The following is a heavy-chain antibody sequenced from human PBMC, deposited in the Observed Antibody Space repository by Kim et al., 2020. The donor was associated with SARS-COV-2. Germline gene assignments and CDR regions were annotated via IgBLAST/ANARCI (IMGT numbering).Heavy chain of an antibody. Sequence: SETLSLTCIVSGGSITGYYWSWIRQPPGKGLEWIGYVYYSGNTYHNPSLKSRVTISVDTSKNQFSLTVNSVTAAHTAVYYCARHYSAQSYDMWGQGTMAT. J-gene: IGHJ3*02. CDR1: GGSITGYY. D-gene: IGHD2-21*01. V-gene: IGHV4-59*08. CDR3: ARHYSAQSYDM. CDR2: VYYSGNT.